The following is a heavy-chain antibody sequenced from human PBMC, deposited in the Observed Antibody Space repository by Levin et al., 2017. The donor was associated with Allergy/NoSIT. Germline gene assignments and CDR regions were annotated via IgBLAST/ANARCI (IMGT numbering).Heavy chain of an antibody. CDR2: IYASGNI. CDR3: ASSVTQSRLYYYGVDV. V-gene: IGHV4-4*07. CDR1: GATASNFY. D-gene: IGHD4-23*01. Sequence: SQTLSLTCTVSGATASNFYWSWIRQPAGKGLEWIGRIYASGNIQYNSALKSRVIMSVDTSKNQSSLNLRSVTAADTAVYYCASSVTQSRLYYYGVDVWGQGTTVTVSS. J-gene: IGHJ6*02.